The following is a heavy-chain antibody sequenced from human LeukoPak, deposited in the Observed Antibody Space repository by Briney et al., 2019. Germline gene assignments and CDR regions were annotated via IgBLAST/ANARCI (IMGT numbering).Heavy chain of an antibody. D-gene: IGHD6-13*01. J-gene: IGHJ4*02. CDR1: GFIFDDYD. CDR3: ARDNGSSXXDY. CDR2: INWNGGST. Sequence: PGGSLRLSCAASGFIFDDYDMSWVRQAPGKGLEWVSGINWNGGSTGYADSVKGRFTISRDNAKNSLYLQMNSLRAEDTALYYCARDNGSSXXDYWGQGTLVTVSS. V-gene: IGHV3-20*04.